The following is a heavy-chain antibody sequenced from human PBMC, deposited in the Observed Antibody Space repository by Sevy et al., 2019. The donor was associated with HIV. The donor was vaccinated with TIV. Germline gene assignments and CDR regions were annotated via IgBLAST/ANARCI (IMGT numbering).Heavy chain of an antibody. V-gene: IGHV1-69*13. D-gene: IGHD3-22*01. CDR2: ISPIFGTA. CDR1: GGTFSSYA. J-gene: IGHJ3*02. CDR3: ARAGYYDSSGSDAFDI. Sequence: ASVKVSCKASGGTFSSYAISWVRQAPGQGLEWMGGISPIFGTANYEQKFQGRVTITADESTSTAYMELSSLRSEDTAVYYCARAGYYDSSGSDAFDIWGQGTMVTVSS.